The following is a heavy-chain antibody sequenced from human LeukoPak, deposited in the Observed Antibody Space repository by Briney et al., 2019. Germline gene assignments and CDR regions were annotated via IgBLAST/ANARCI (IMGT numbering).Heavy chain of an antibody. CDR3: ARVLMTIWFDP. Sequence: SQTLSLTCTVSGGSISSGGYYWSWIRQHPGKGLEWIGYIYYSGNTYYNPSLKSRVTISVDASKNQFSLKLSSVTAADTAVYYCARVLMTIWFDPWGQGTLVTVSS. J-gene: IGHJ5*02. CDR2: IYYSGNT. V-gene: IGHV4-31*03. CDR1: GGSISSGGYY.